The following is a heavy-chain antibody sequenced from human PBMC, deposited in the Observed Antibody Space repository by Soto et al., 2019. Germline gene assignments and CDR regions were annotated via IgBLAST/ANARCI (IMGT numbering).Heavy chain of an antibody. CDR2: IYSSGSA. D-gene: IGHD3-10*01. CDR1: GGSISSYY. Sequence: PSETLSLTCTVSGGSISSYYWSWIRQPPGKGLECVGYIYSSGSANYNPPLRTRATISLDTSKSQFSLRLSSVTSADTALYYCARSPKEYLVRGIISYMDVWGKGTTVTVS. J-gene: IGHJ6*03. CDR3: ARSPKEYLVRGIISYMDV. V-gene: IGHV4-59*01.